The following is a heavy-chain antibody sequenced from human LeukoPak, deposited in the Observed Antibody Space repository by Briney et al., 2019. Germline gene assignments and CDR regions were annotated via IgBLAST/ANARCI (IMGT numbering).Heavy chain of an antibody. CDR1: GGSISSGGYS. CDR3: ARGAPGTFDC. D-gene: IGHD1-1*01. J-gene: IGHJ4*02. CDR2: IYYSGST. V-gene: IGHV4-31*03. Sequence: SETLSLTCTVSGGSISSGGYSWSWIRQHPGKGLEWIGYIYYSGSTYYNPSLKSRVTISVDTSRNQFSLKLSSVTAADTAVYYCARGAPGTFDCWGQGTLVTVSS.